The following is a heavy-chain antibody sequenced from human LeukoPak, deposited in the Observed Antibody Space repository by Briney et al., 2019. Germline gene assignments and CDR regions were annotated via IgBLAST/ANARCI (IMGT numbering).Heavy chain of an antibody. Sequence: GASVKVSCKASGYTFTSYGISWVRQAPGQGLEWMGWISAYNGNTNYAQKLQGRVTMTTDTSTSTAYMELRSLRSDDTAAYYCARSPLGRIAVAGTGDYWGQGTLVTVSS. CDR3: ARSPLGRIAVAGTGDY. V-gene: IGHV1-18*01. CDR2: ISAYNGNT. D-gene: IGHD6-19*01. J-gene: IGHJ4*02. CDR1: GYTFTSYG.